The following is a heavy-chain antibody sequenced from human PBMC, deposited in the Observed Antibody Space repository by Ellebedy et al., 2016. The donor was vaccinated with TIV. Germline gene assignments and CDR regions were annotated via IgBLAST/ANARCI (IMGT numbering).Heavy chain of an antibody. CDR1: GFTFSSYW. Sequence: GESLKISCAASGFTFSSYWMSWVRQAPGKGLEWVANIKQDGSEKYYVDSVKGRFTISRDNAKNSLYLQMNSLRAEDTAVYYCARLSWGNSGDYWGQGTLVTVSS. J-gene: IGHJ4*02. CDR2: IKQDGSEK. CDR3: ARLSWGNSGDY. V-gene: IGHV3-7*03. D-gene: IGHD4-23*01.